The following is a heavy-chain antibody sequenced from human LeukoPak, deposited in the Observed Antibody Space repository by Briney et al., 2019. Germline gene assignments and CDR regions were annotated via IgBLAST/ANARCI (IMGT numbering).Heavy chain of an antibody. Sequence: SETLSLTCAVYGGSFSGYYWSWIRQPPGKGLEWIGEINHSGSTNYNPSLKSRVTISVDTSKNQFSLKLSSATAADTAVYYCATLMTTVTTSGYYFDYWGQGTLVTVSS. J-gene: IGHJ4*02. D-gene: IGHD4-17*01. CDR3: ATLMTTVTTSGYYFDY. V-gene: IGHV4-34*01. CDR1: GGSFSGYY. CDR2: INHSGST.